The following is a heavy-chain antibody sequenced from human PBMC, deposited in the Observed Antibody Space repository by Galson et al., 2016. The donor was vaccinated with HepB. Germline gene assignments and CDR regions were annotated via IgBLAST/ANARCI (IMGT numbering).Heavy chain of an antibody. CDR1: GFSFSNSG. D-gene: IGHD2-8*01. CDR2: ITRSGDAT. J-gene: IGHJ5*02. V-gene: IGHV3-23*01. Sequence: SLRLSCAASGFSFSNSGMSWVRQAPGRGLEWVSGITRSGDATHYADFVKGRFTISRDNSKNTLYLQMKSLRAEDTAVYYRAKVPRLVYATLSAGFDPWGQGTLVTVSS. CDR3: AKVPRLVYATLSAGFDP.